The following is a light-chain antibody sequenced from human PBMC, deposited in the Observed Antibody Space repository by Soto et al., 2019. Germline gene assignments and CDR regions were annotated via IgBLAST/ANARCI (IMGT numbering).Light chain of an antibody. V-gene: IGLV2-14*03. Sequence: QSALTQPASVSGSPGQSITVSCTGTRSDIGGYSHVSWYQQHPDKVPKLIIYEVRNRPSGVSNRFSASKSDNTASLTISGLQAEDEADYYCSSYTSSGTYVFGTGTKVTVL. CDR2: EVR. CDR3: SSYTSSGTYV. J-gene: IGLJ1*01. CDR1: RSDIGGYSH.